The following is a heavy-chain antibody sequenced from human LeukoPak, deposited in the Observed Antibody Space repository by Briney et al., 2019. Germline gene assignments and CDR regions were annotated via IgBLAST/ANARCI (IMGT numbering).Heavy chain of an antibody. CDR2: ISSSSSYI. Sequence: GGSLRLSCAASGFTFSGYSMNWVRQAPGKGLEWAPSISSSSSYIYYADSVKGRFTISRDNAKNSLYLQMNSLRAEDTAVYYCARARGYSYGYVYWGQGTLVTVSS. CDR3: ARARGYSYGYVY. CDR1: GFTFSGYS. V-gene: IGHV3-21*01. J-gene: IGHJ4*02. D-gene: IGHD5-18*01.